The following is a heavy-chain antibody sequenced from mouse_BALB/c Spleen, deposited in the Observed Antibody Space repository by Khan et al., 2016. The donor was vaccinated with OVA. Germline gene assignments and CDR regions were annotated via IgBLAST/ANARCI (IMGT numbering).Heavy chain of an antibody. CDR3: TRDRIDY. CDR2: INPTSGYT. CDR1: GYTFTTYW. J-gene: IGHJ2*01. V-gene: IGHV1-7*01. Sequence: QVQLKQSGAELAKPGASVKLSCKASGYTFTTYWMHWVNQRPGQGLEWIGNINPTSGYTYYNDKFKDRATLSADKSSSTAYMQLNSLTSEDSAVYYCTRDRIDYWGQGTTLTVSS.